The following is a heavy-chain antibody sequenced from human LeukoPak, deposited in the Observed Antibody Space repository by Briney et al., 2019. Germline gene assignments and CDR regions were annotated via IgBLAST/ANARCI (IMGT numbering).Heavy chain of an antibody. Sequence: SETLSLTRAVYGGSFSGYYWSWIRKPPGKGLEWIGEINHSGSTNYNPSLKSRVTISVDTSKNQFSLKLSSVTAADTAVYYCARGYCSGGSCYLFDYWGQGTLVTVSS. CDR2: INHSGST. CDR3: ARGYCSGGSCYLFDY. CDR1: GGSFSGYY. V-gene: IGHV4-34*01. D-gene: IGHD2-15*01. J-gene: IGHJ4*02.